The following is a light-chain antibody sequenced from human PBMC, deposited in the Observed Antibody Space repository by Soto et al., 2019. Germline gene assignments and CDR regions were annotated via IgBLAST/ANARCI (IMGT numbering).Light chain of an antibody. Sequence: QSVQAQPACVSSSPGQSITMSCSGTSSDVGGYESVSWYRQHPGTAPRLIIEEVTNRPSVVSNRFFGSKSGNTASLNTSGLHAEDEGDYYCTSYKSTSTQVFGTGTKVTAL. V-gene: IGLV2-14*01. CDR2: EVT. CDR1: SSDVGGYES. CDR3: TSYKSTSTQV. J-gene: IGLJ1*01.